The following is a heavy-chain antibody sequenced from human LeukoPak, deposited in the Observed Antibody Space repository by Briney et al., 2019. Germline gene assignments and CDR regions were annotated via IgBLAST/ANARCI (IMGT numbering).Heavy chain of an antibody. D-gene: IGHD1-7*01. V-gene: IGHV3-21*01. CDR3: ARVRIGTPGGYYYYMDV. J-gene: IGHJ6*03. CDR2: ISSSSRYI. CDR1: GFTFSSYS. Sequence: PGGSLRLSCAASGFTFSSYSMNWVRQAPGKGLEWVSSISSSSRYIYYADSVKGRFTISRDNAKNSLYLQMNSLRAEDTAVYYCARVRIGTPGGYYYYMDVWGKGTTVTVSS.